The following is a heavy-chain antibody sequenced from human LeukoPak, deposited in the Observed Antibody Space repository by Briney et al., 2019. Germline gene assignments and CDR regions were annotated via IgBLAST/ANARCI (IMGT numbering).Heavy chain of an antibody. V-gene: IGHV3-23*01. CDR1: GFSFSSYA. CDR2: ISSSGEST. Sequence: GGSLRLSCAASGFSFSSYAMSWVRQAPGKGLEWVSTISSSGESTYYADSVKGRFTISRDNSKSTVYLQMNSLRAEDTAVYYCAKATFASSWNLYFDYWGQGTLVTVSS. D-gene: IGHD6-13*01. J-gene: IGHJ4*02. CDR3: AKATFASSWNLYFDY.